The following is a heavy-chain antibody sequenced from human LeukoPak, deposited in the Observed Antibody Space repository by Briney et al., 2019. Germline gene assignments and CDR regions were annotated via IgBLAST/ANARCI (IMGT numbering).Heavy chain of an antibody. CDR1: GGPISSGGYY. Sequence: SETLSLTYTVSGGPISSGGYYWSWIRQHPGKGLEWIGYIYYSGSTYYNPSLRSRVTISVDTSKNQFSPKLSSVTAADTAVYYCARTLGDSRFDPWGQGTLVTVSS. J-gene: IGHJ5*02. CDR2: IYYSGST. V-gene: IGHV4-31*03. CDR3: ARTLGDSRFDP. D-gene: IGHD2-21*01.